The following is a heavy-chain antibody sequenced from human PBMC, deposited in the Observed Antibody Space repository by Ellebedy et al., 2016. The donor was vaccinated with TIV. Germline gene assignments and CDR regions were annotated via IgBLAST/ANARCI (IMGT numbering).Heavy chain of an antibody. V-gene: IGHV3-7*01. CDR2: INQGGGQK. J-gene: IGHJ3*02. CDR1: GFSFSSYW. D-gene: IGHD4-17*01. Sequence: GESLKISCAASGFSFSSYWMSWVRQAPGKGLEWVANINQGGGQKYYVDSVKGRFTISRDNAQTSLYLQMNSLGADDTAMYYCASDGSYGDYRSPTHAFVMWGQGTMVSVSS. CDR3: ASDGSYGDYRSPTHAFVM.